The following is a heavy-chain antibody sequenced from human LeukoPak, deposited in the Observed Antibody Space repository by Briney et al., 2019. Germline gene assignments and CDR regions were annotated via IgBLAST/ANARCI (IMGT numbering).Heavy chain of an antibody. CDR3: AREGYYGSGSPPSLYFDY. CDR1: GFSFSNYP. V-gene: IGHV3-30-3*01. D-gene: IGHD3-10*01. Sequence: GMSLRLSCEASGFSFSNYPIHWARQAPGKGLEWVAVTSSDLNVKLYADSVKGRFTISRDNSRSTLYLQMNSLRPEDTAIYYCAREGYYGSGSPPSLYFDYWGQGTLVTVSS. J-gene: IGHJ4*02. CDR2: TSSDLNVK.